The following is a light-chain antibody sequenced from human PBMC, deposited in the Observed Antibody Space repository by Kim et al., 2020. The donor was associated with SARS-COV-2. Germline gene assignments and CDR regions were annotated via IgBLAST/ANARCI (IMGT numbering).Light chain of an antibody. J-gene: IGLJ1*01. Sequence: ASVTLTCKMRRAKNAYANGGNQKKAQKGPRLRMKINSDGSHTKGDGIPDRFSGYSSGAERYLTISGLQSEDEADYYCQTWATGIHVFGSGTKVTVL. CDR1: RAKNAYA. CDR3: QTWATGIHV. V-gene: IGLV4-69*01. CDR2: INSDGSH.